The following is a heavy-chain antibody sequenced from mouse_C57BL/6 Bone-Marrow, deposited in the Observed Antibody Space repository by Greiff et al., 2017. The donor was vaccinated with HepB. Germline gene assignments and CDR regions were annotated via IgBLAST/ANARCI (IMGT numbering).Heavy chain of an antibody. CDR3: ARGPQFITTVVGAMDY. CDR2: ISYDGSN. J-gene: IGHJ4*01. CDR1: GYSITSGYY. V-gene: IGHV3-6*01. Sequence: VQLKESGPGLVKPSQSLSLTCSVTGYSITSGYYWNWIRQFPGNKLEWMGYISYDGSNNYNPSLKNRISITRDTSKNQFFLKLNSVTTEDTATYYCARGPQFITTVVGAMDYWGQGTSVTVSS. D-gene: IGHD1-1*01.